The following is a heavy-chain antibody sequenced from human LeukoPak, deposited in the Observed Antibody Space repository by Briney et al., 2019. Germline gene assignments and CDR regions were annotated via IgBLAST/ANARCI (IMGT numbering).Heavy chain of an antibody. V-gene: IGHV1-2*02. D-gene: IGHD4-23*01. CDR3: ARVLTPTVVTSNFDY. CDR1: GYTFTGYH. J-gene: IGHJ4*02. CDR2: INPSSGGT. Sequence: ASVKVSCKASGYTFTGYHMYWVRQAPGQGLEWMGWINPSSGGTRYAQKFQGRVTMTRDTSMSTAYMELSRLTSDDTAVYYCARVLTPTVVTSNFDYWGQGTLVTVSS.